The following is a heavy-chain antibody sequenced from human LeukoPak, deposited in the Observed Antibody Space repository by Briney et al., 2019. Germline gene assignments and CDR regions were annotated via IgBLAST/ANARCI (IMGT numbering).Heavy chain of an antibody. D-gene: IGHD4/OR15-4a*01. CDR1: GDTCSSYA. CDR3: ARSDYYYYYYMDV. J-gene: IGHJ6*03. Sequence: SVKVSCKVSGDTCSSYAINWVRQAPGQGLEWMGKIIPLFGTADYAQKLQGRVTITTDESTITAYMELGSLRSEDTAVYYCARSDYYYYYYMDVWGKGTTVTVSS. V-gene: IGHV1-69*05. CDR2: IIPLFGTA.